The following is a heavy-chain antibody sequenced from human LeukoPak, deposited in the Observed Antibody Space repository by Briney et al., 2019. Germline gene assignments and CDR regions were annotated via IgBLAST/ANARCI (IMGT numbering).Heavy chain of an antibody. CDR1: GVSIRNNGYY. Sequence: PSETLSLTCTVSGVSIRNNGYYWNWIRHLPGKGLEWIGNVYHSGRSFYNPSLKTRLSITVDTSKNQFSLKLTSVTAADTAVYYCARYFYGSGGPRQEFDYWGQGILVAVSS. J-gene: IGHJ4*02. CDR3: ARYFYGSGGPRQEFDY. D-gene: IGHD3-10*01. V-gene: IGHV4-31*03. CDR2: VYHSGRS.